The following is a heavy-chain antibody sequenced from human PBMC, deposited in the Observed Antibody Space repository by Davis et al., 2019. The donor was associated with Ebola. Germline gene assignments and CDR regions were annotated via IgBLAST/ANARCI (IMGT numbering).Heavy chain of an antibody. V-gene: IGHV3-7*01. D-gene: IGHD5-24*01. CDR3: VRDRGWLQHDF. CDR2: IKGDGTNK. Sequence: PGGSLRLSCAASGFTFSSYWMTWVRQAPGKGLEWMAYIKGDGTNKNYVDSVKGRFTISRDNAKNSLSLQMNSLRAEDTAVYYCVRDRGWLQHDFWGQGTLVIVSS. CDR1: GFTFSSYW. J-gene: IGHJ4*02.